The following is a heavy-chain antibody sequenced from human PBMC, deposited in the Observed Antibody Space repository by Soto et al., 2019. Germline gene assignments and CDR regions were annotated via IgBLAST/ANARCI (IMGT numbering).Heavy chain of an antibody. Sequence: GGSLRLSCAASGFTISSYAMSWVRQAPGKGLEWVSAISGSGGSTYYADSVKGRFTISRDNSKNTLYLQMNSLRAEDTAVYYCAKVPGNWNDVSPYYHYMDVWGKGTTDPVSS. CDR2: ISGSGGST. CDR1: GFTISSYA. CDR3: AKVPGNWNDVSPYYHYMDV. V-gene: IGHV3-23*01. J-gene: IGHJ6*03. D-gene: IGHD1-1*01.